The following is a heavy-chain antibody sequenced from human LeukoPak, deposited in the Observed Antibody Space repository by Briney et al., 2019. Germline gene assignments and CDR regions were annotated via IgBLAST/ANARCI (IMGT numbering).Heavy chain of an antibody. CDR2: IYSGGST. Sequence: GGSLRLSCAASGCTVSSNYMSWVRQAPGKGLEWVSVIYSGGSTYYADSVKGRFTISRDNSKNTLYLQMNSLGAEDTAVYYCVPVTRYYFDYWGQGTLVTVSS. D-gene: IGHD4-17*01. CDR3: VPVTRYYFDY. J-gene: IGHJ4*02. V-gene: IGHV3-66*02. CDR1: GCTVSSNY.